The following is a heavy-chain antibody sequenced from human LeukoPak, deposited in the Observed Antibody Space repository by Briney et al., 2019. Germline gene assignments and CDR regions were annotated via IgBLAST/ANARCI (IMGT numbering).Heavy chain of an antibody. J-gene: IGHJ5*02. CDR2: IIPILGIA. V-gene: IGHV1-69*04. Sequence: SVKVSCKASGGTFSSYAISWVRQAPGQGLEWMGRIIPILGIANYAQKFQGRVTITADKSTSTAYMELSSLRSEDTAVYYCARGQSPFFYCSGGSCYDENWFDPWGQGTLVTVSS. CDR1: GGTFSSYA. CDR3: ARGQSPFFYCSGGSCYDENWFDP. D-gene: IGHD2-15*01.